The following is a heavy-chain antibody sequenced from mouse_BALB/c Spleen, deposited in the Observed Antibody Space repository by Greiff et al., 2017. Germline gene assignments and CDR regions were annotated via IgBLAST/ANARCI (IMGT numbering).Heavy chain of an antibody. V-gene: IGHV2-4-1*01. D-gene: IGHD1-1*02. Sequence: QVQLQQSGPGLVQPSQSLSITCTVSGFSFTSYGVHWVRQTPGKGLEWLGVICSGGSTDYNAAFISRLSISKDNSKSQVFFKMNSLQAADTAIYYCARKGWEDAMDYWGQGTSVTVSS. J-gene: IGHJ4*01. CDR2: ICSGGST. CDR3: ARKGWEDAMDY. CDR1: GFSFTSYG.